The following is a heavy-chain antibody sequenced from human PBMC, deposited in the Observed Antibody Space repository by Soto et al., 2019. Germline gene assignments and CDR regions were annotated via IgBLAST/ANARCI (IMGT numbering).Heavy chain of an antibody. D-gene: IGHD6-6*01. CDR1: GDSVSSNSAA. J-gene: IGHJ6*02. CDR2: TYYRSKWYN. V-gene: IGHV6-1*01. CDR3: AREEYSSSSKYYYYGMDV. Sequence: SLTLSLTCAISGDSVSSNSAAWNWIRQSPSRGLEWLGRTYYRSKWYNDYAVSVKSRITINPDTSKNQFSLQLNSVTPEDTAVYYCAREEYSSSSKYYYYGMDVWGQGTTVTVYS.